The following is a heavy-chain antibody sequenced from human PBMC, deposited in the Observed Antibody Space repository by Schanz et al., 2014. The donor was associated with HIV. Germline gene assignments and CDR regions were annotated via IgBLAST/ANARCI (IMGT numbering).Heavy chain of an antibody. CDR2: ISGGST. CDR1: GFTFHDYA. Sequence: EVQLLESGGGLVQPGGSLRLSCAATGFTFHDYAMHWVRQAPGKGLEWVSAISGGSTYYADSVKGRFTISRDNSKNTLYLHMNNLRAEDTAVYYCGTPEKGRSMRMKWITGRWTAYSSYAMDVWGPGTTVTVSS. J-gene: IGHJ6*02. V-gene: IGHV3-23*01. D-gene: IGHD3-9*01. CDR3: GTPEKGRSMRMKWITGRWTAYSSYAMDV.